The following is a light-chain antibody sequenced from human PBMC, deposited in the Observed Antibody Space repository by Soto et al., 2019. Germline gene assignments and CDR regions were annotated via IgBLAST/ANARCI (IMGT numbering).Light chain of an antibody. CDR2: AAS. V-gene: IGKV1-39*01. Sequence: DIEITHAPSSLAASVGDRVTITCLASQSISIYLNWYQHKPGKAPKLLIYAASSLQSGVPSRFSGSGSGTDFTLTISSLQPEDFATYNCQQSYSTPLTFGGGTKVDTK. J-gene: IGKJ4*01. CDR1: QSISIY. CDR3: QQSYSTPLT.